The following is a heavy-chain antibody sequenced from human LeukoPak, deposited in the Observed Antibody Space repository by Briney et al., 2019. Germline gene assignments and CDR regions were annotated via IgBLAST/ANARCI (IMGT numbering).Heavy chain of an antibody. J-gene: IGHJ4*02. CDR1: GGSISTSNYY. V-gene: IGHV4-39*07. Sequence: SETLSLTCTVSGGSISTSNYYWGWIRQPPGKGLEWIGNIFYSGSTYYSPSLKSRVTISLDTSRNQFSLKLNSVTAADTAVYYCARTTGDYAYWGQGTLVTVSS. CDR2: IFYSGST. CDR3: ARTTGDYAY. D-gene: IGHD4-17*01.